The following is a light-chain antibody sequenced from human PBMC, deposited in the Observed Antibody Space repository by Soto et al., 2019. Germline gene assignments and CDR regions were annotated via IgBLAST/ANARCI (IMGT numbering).Light chain of an antibody. V-gene: IGLV2-8*01. CDR2: EVS. CDR3: SSYSGSNNVV. Sequence: QSALTQPPSASGSPGQSVTISCTGTSSDVGGYNYVSWYQQHPGKAPKLMIYEVSKRPSGVPDRLSGSKSGNTASLTVSGLQDEDDADYYCSSYSGSNNVVFGGGTKLTVL. J-gene: IGLJ2*01. CDR1: SSDVGGYNY.